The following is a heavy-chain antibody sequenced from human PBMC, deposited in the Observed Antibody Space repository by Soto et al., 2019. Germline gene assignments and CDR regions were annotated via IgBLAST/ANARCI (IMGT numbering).Heavy chain of an antibody. CDR1: GGSFSGYY. V-gene: IGHV4-34*01. J-gene: IGHJ5*02. Sequence: SETLSLTCAVYGGSFSGYYWSWIRQPPGKGLEWIGEINHSGSTNYNPSLKSRVTISVDTSKNQFSLKLSSVTAADTAVYYCARGLSGDYNWFDPWGQGTLVTVSS. CDR3: ARGLSGDYNWFDP. D-gene: IGHD3-10*01. CDR2: INHSGST.